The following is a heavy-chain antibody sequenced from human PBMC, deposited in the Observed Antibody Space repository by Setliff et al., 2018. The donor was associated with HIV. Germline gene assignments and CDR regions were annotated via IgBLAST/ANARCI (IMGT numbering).Heavy chain of an antibody. J-gene: IGHJ4*02. CDR1: YGPISGHY. CDR3: AVYGSPTYYFDY. CDR2: IHHSGGT. D-gene: IGHD6-13*01. V-gene: IGHV4-59*11. Sequence: SETLSLTCTVSYGPISGHYWTWIRQPPGEGLEWIGYIHHSGGTQYNPSLMSRLTMSVDSSKNQFSLSLSSVTAADTAVYYCAVYGSPTYYFDYWGQGTPVTVSS.